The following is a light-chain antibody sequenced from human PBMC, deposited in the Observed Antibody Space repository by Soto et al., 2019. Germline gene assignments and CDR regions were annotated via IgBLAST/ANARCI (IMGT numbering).Light chain of an antibody. CDR2: GAS. CDR3: QQYGSSPWT. J-gene: IGKJ1*01. CDR1: QSVSSSY. Sequence: EIVLTQSPGTLSLSPGESATLSCRASQSVSSSYLAWYQQKPGQAPRLLIYGASSRATGIPDRFSGSGSGTDFTLTISRLEPEEFAVYYCQQYGSSPWTVGKGTKVDIK. V-gene: IGKV3-20*01.